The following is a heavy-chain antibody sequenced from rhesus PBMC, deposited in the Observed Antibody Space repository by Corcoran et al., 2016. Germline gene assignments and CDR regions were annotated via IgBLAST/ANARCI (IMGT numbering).Heavy chain of an antibody. D-gene: IGHD4-23*01. CDR2: IKRKADGETA. V-gene: IGHV3-30*02. Sequence: VQLQESGPGLVKPSETLSLTCAVSGGSISSNSWMSWVRQAPGKGLEWVARIKRKADGETADYAASVKGRFTISRDDSKNTLYLQMNSLKTEDTAVYYCTTVGTVTFFDYWGQGVLVTVSS. CDR3: TTVGTVTFFDY. J-gene: IGHJ4*01. CDR1: GGSISSNSW.